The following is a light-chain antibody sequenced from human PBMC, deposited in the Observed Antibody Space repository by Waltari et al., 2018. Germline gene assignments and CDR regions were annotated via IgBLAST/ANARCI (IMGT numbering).Light chain of an antibody. CDR3: QQYVNSPHLT. J-gene: IGKJ4*01. V-gene: IGKV3-20*01. CDR2: GTY. CDR1: QRIGSAY. Sequence: EIVLTQSPGTLSLSPGERATLSCRTSQRIGSAYLAWYQQKPGHPPRLLIYGTYNRATGVPYRFSGSGSGTDFTLTVSRLEPEDFGIYFCQQYVNSPHLTFGGGTKVEIK.